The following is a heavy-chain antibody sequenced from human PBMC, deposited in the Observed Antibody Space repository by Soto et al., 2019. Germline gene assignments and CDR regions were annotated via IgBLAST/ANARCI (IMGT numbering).Heavy chain of an antibody. J-gene: IGHJ4*02. CDR1: GFTFSSHA. Sequence: EVQLLESGGGLVQPGGSLRLSCAASGFTFSSHAMSWVRQPPGKGLEWVSVVSGSAGRTYYADSVKGRFTISRDNSKNTLYLQMNSLRVEDTAIYYCAKAVGMAGTDTRGDFDYWGQGTLVTVSS. CDR3: AKAVGMAGTDTRGDFDY. V-gene: IGHV3-23*01. D-gene: IGHD6-13*01. CDR2: VSGSAGRT.